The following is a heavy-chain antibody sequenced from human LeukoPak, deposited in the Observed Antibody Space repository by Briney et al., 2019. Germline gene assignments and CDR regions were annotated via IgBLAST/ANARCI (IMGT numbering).Heavy chain of an antibody. J-gene: IGHJ5*02. CDR2: ISSSSDYI. CDR1: GFTFSSYA. CDR3: ARCGAAAGTFAVNWFDP. V-gene: IGHV3-21*01. D-gene: IGHD6-13*01. Sequence: GGSLRLSCAASGFTFSSYAMSWVRQAPGKGLEWVSSISSSSDYIYYADSVKGRFTISRDNAKNSLYLQMNSLRAEDTAVYYCARCGAAAGTFAVNWFDPWGQGTLVTVSS.